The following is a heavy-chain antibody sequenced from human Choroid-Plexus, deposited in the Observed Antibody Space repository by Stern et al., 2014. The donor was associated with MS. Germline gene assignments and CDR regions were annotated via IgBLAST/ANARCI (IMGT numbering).Heavy chain of an antibody. CDR2: VSYDGSNM. CDR1: GFTFGSCA. J-gene: IGHJ5*02. Sequence: QVQLVQSGGGVVQPGRPLRLSCVASGFTFGSCAMHWVRQAPGKGLEWVAGVSYDGSNMYYADSVKGRFTISRDNSQKTLYRQMSSLRPEDTAVYYCAKDRHYLTYFFDHWGQGSLVTVSS. D-gene: IGHD2/OR15-2a*01. CDR3: AKDRHYLTYFFDH. V-gene: IGHV3-30*18.